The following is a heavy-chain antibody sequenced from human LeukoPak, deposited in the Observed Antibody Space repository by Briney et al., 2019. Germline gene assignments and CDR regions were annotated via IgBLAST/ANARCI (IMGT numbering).Heavy chain of an antibody. J-gene: IGHJ6*03. Sequence: SETLSLTCTVSGGSISSGSYYWSWIRQPAGKRLEWIGHIYRSGSTNYNPSLKSRVTMSVDTSKNQFSLKLSSVTAADTAVYYCARAVWSVGAELWDYYYYYMDVWGKGTTVTISS. D-gene: IGHD1-26*01. CDR3: ARAVWSVGAELWDYYYYYMDV. CDR2: IYRSGST. V-gene: IGHV4-61*09. CDR1: GGSISSGSYY.